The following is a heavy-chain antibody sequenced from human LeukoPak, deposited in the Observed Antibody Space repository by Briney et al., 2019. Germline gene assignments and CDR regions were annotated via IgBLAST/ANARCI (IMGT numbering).Heavy chain of an antibody. J-gene: IGHJ3*02. Sequence: SVKVSCKASGGTFSSYAISWVRQAPGQGLEWMGGIIPIFGTANYAQKFQGRVTITADESTSTAYMELSSLRSEDTAVYYCARQVDTAMVPTLHAFDIWGQGTMVTVSS. V-gene: IGHV1-69*13. CDR2: IIPIFGTA. CDR1: GGTFSSYA. CDR3: ARQVDTAMVPTLHAFDI. D-gene: IGHD5-18*01.